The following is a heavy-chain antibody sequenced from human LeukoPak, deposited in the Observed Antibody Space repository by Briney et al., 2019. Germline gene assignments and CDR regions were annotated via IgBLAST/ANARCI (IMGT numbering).Heavy chain of an antibody. CDR2: IKEDGSEK. CDR3: AKIGYNYAYDY. V-gene: IGHV3-7*05. J-gene: IGHJ4*02. CDR1: GFTFSGYW. Sequence: GGSLRLSCAASGFTFSGYWMSWVRQAPGKGLEWVANIKEDGSEKYYVDSVKGRLTISRDNAKNSLYLQMSSLRAKDTAMYYCAKIGYNYAYDYLGQGTLVTVSS. D-gene: IGHD5-18*01.